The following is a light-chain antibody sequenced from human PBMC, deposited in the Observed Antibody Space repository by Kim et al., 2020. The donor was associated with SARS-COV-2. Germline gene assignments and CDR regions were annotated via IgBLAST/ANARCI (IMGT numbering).Light chain of an antibody. CDR2: LNSDGSH. Sequence: QPVLTQSPSASASLGASVKLTCTLSSGHSSYAIAWHQQQPEKGPRYLMKLNSDGSHSKGDGIPDRFSGSSSGAERYLSISSLQSEDEADYYCQTWGTGMVFGVGTQLTV. J-gene: IGLJ3*02. V-gene: IGLV4-69*01. CDR1: SGHSSYA. CDR3: QTWGTGMV.